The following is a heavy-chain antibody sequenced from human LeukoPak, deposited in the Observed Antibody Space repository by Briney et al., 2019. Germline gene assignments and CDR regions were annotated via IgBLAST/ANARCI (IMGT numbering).Heavy chain of an antibody. CDR3: ARSPPMVRGVIPRASMNDWFDP. J-gene: IGHJ5*02. V-gene: IGHV5-51*01. CDR2: IYPGDSDI. D-gene: IGHD3-10*01. CDR1: GYTFTNYW. Sequence: PGESLKISCKASGYTFTNYWIGWVRQMPGKGLEWMGIIYPGDSDIRYSPSFQGQVTISADKSISTAYLQWSSLKASDTAMYYCARSPPMVRGVIPRASMNDWFDPWGQGTLVTVSS.